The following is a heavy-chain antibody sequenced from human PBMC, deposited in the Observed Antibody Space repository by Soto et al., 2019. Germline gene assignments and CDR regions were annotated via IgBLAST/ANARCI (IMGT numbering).Heavy chain of an antibody. CDR3: AKSRTGHSYGKYNWFDP. D-gene: IGHD5-18*01. CDR1: GFTFSSYG. CDR2: ISYDGSNK. Sequence: GGSLRLSCAASGFTFSSYGMHWVRQAPGKGLEWVAVISYDGSNKYYADSVKGRFTISRDNSKNTLYLKMNSLRAEDTAVYYCAKSRTGHSYGKYNWFDPWGQGTLVTVS. J-gene: IGHJ5*02. V-gene: IGHV3-30*18.